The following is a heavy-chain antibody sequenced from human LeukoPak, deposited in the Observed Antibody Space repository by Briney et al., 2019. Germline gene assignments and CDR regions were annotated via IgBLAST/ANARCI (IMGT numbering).Heavy chain of an antibody. Sequence: GGSLRLSCAASGFTFSSYAMNWVRQAPGKGLEWVSVIYSGGSTYYADSVKGRFTISRDNSKNTLYLQMNSLRAEDTAVYYCARDDGESFDYWGQGTLVTVSS. J-gene: IGHJ4*02. CDR1: GFTFSSYA. CDR2: IYSGGST. V-gene: IGHV3-66*01. CDR3: ARDDGESFDY. D-gene: IGHD3-10*01.